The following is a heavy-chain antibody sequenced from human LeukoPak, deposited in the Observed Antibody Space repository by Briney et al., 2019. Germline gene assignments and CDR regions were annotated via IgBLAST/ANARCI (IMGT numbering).Heavy chain of an antibody. J-gene: IGHJ6*02. CDR3: ARGNYYGMDV. CDR1: GGSISSYY. CDR2: INSDGSTT. V-gene: IGHV3-74*01. Sequence: ETLSLTCTVSGGSISSYYMHWVRQAPGKGLVWVSRINSDGSTTSYADSVKGRFTISRDNAKSTLYLQINSLRAEDTAVYYCARGNYYGMDVWGQGTTVTVSS.